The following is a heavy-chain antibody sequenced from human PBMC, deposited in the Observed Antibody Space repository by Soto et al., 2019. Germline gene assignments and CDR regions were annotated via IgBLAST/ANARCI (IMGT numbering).Heavy chain of an antibody. CDR1: GYTFTSYY. CDR2: INPSGGST. D-gene: IGHD2-2*01. J-gene: IGHJ6*02. Sequence: ASVKVSCKASGYTFTSYYMHWVRQAPGQGLEWMGIINPSGGSTSYAQKFQGRVTMTRDTSTSTVYMELSSLRSEDTAVYYCARDLPPTGVVVPAALNYYYYGMDVWGQGTTVTVFS. CDR3: ARDLPPTGVVVPAALNYYYYGMDV. V-gene: IGHV1-46*01.